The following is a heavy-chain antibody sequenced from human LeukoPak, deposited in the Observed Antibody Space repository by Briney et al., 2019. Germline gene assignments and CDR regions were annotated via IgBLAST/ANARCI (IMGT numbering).Heavy chain of an antibody. CDR2: ISGSGNSI. J-gene: IGHJ4*02. D-gene: IGHD3-9*01. CDR3: AKWGDYDILTGYYVSDF. CDR1: GFSFSGYA. Sequence: GGSLRLSCAASGFSFSGYAMNWVRQAPGKGLEWVSSISGSGNSIYYADSVKGRFTLSRDNAKKSLYLQMNTLRAEDTAVYYCAKWGDYDILTGYYVSDFWGQGTLVTVSS. V-gene: IGHV3-21*04.